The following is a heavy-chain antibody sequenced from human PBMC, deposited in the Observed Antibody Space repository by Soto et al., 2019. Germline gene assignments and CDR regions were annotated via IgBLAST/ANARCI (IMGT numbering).Heavy chain of an antibody. V-gene: IGHV1-69*08. CDR2: IIPILGRA. Sequence: QVQLVQSGAEVKKPGSSVKLSCKASGGPFSSYHISWVRQAPGQGLEWVGRIIPILGRANNAQHFQGRVTITADTSTNTAYMELSSLTSEDTAVYYWAIVGGTTGSNWFDPWGHGTLVTVSS. CDR3: AIVGGTTGSNWFDP. CDR1: GGPFSSYH. J-gene: IGHJ5*02. D-gene: IGHD1-26*01.